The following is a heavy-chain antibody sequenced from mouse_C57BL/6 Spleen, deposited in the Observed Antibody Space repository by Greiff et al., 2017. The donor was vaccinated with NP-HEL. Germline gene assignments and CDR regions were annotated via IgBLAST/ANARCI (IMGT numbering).Heavy chain of an antibody. CDR3: ARDPSSGYAFDY. J-gene: IGHJ2*01. D-gene: IGHD3-2*02. Sequence: DVQLVESGGGLVKPGGSLKLSCAASGFTFSSYAMSWVRQTPEKRLEWVATISDGGSYTYYPDNVKGRFTISRDNAKNNLYLQMSHLKSEDTAMYYCARDPSSGYAFDYWGQGTTLTVSS. CDR2: ISDGGSYT. CDR1: GFTFSSYA. V-gene: IGHV5-4*01.